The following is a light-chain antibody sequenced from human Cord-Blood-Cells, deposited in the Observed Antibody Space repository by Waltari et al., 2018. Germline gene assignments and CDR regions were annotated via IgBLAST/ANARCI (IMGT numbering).Light chain of an antibody. Sequence: IVLTQSPGTLSLSPGARATLSCRASQSVSSSYLAWYKQKPGQAPRLLIYGASSRATGIPDRFSGSGSGTDFTLTISRLEPEDCAVYYCQQYGSSPPWTFGQGTKVEIK. CDR3: QQYGSSPPWT. J-gene: IGKJ1*01. V-gene: IGKV3-20*01. CDR1: QSVSSSY. CDR2: GAS.